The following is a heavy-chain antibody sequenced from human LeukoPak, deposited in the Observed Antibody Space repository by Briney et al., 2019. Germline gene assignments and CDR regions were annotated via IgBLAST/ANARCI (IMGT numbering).Heavy chain of an antibody. Sequence: PGGSLRLSCVASGFPFSSCGMHWVRQAPGRGLEWVAVIWYDGSNKYYADSMKGRFTISRDNSKNTLYLQMNSLRAEDTGVYYCARAVGPFDYWGQGTLVTVSS. V-gene: IGHV3-33*01. J-gene: IGHJ4*02. CDR2: IWYDGSNK. CDR3: ARAVGPFDY. D-gene: IGHD1-26*01. CDR1: GFPFSSCG.